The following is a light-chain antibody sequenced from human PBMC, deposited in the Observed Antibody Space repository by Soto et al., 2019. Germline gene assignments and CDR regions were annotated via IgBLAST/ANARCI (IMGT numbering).Light chain of an antibody. CDR2: YAS. CDR1: QSIIKC. V-gene: IGKV1-33*01. Sequence: EMQITRSPSSLCAYVGDRVNTTCQSIQSIIKCLNWFQQKPGKAPKLLIYYASNLETGVPSRFRGSGSGTDFAFAIRSLQTKAFATYYCKQCDTLPRTFGGGTKVDIK. CDR3: KQCDTLPRT. J-gene: IGKJ4*01.